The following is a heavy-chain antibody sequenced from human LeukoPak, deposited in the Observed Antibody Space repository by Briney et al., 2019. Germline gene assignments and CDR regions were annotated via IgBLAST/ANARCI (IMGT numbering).Heavy chain of an antibody. Sequence: SETLSLTCTVSGGSISSYYWSWIRQPPGKGLEWIGNIYYSGSTNYNPSLKSRVTISVDTSKNQFSLKLSSVTAADTAVYYCARGWTGKGMYYFDYWGQGTLVTVSS. CDR2: IYYSGST. CDR3: ARGWTGKGMYYFDY. J-gene: IGHJ4*02. V-gene: IGHV4-59*08. D-gene: IGHD3-10*01. CDR1: GGSISSYY.